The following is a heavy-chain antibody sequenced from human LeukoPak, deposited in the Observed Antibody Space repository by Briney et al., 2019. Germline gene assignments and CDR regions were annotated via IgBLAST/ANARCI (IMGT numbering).Heavy chain of an antibody. CDR3: ARVYSSSSFDY. CDR2: IYHSGST. Sequence: SETLSLTCTVSGGSISSSSYYWGWIRQPPGKGLEWIGSIYHSGSTYYNPSLKSRVTISVDTSKNQFSLKLSSVTAADTAVYYCARVYSSSSFDYWGQGTLVTVSS. CDR1: GGSISSSSYY. J-gene: IGHJ4*01. D-gene: IGHD6-6*01. V-gene: IGHV4-39*07.